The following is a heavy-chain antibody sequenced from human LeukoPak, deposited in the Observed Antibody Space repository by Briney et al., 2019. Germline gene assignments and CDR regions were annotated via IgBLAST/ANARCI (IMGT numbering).Heavy chain of an antibody. Sequence: SETLSLTCDVYGGSFSGYYWSWIRQPPGKGLEWIGEINHSGSTNYNPSLKSRVTISVDTSKNQFSLKLSSVTAADTAVYYCARTQRPDYSNFSDYWGQGTLVTVSS. CDR2: INHSGST. V-gene: IGHV4-34*01. CDR3: ARTQRPDYSNFSDY. D-gene: IGHD4-11*01. J-gene: IGHJ4*02. CDR1: GGSFSGYY.